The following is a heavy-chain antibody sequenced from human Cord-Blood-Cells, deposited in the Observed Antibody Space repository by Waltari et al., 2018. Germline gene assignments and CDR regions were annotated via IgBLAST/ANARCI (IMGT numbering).Heavy chain of an antibody. V-gene: IGHV1-69*01. CDR3: ARDRCSSTSCYTWAFDI. D-gene: IGHD2-2*02. J-gene: IGHJ3*02. CDR2: IIPIFGTA. CDR1: GGTFSSYA. Sequence: QVQLVQSGAEVKKPGSSVKVSCKASGGTFSSYAISWVRQPPAQGLEWLGGIIPIFGTANYAQKFQGRVTITADESTSTAYMELSSLRSEDTAVYYCARDRCSSTSCYTWAFDIWGQGTMVTVSS.